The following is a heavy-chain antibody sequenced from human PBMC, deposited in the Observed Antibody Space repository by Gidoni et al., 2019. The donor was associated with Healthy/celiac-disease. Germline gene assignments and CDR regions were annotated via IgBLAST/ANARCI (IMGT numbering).Heavy chain of an antibody. CDR2: IWYDGSNK. CDR1: QFTFSSYG. D-gene: IGHD2-8*02. Sequence: QVQLVESGGGVVQPGRSLRLSCAASQFTFSSYGMHWVRQAPGKGLEWVAVIWYDGSNKYYADSVKGRFTISRDNSKNTLYLQMNSLRAEDTAVYYCARVGGCTGGVCYDFDYWGQGTLVTVSS. J-gene: IGHJ4*02. CDR3: ARVGGCTGGVCYDFDY. V-gene: IGHV3-33*01.